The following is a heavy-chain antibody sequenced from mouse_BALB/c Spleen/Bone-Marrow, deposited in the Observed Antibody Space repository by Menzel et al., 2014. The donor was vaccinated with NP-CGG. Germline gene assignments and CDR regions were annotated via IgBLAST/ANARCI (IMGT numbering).Heavy chain of an antibody. CDR2: IWNSGNT. V-gene: IGHV2-2*02. J-gene: IGHJ4*01. Sequence: QVQLKQSGPGLVQPSQSLSITCTVSGFSLTNYGVHWVRLSPGKGLEWLGVIWNSGNTNYNAAFISRLSINMDNSKSQVSFKMNSLQANDTAVYYCARNYEGVGAMDYWGQGTSVTVSS. CDR3: ARNYEGVGAMDY. CDR1: GFSLTNYG. D-gene: IGHD1-1*01.